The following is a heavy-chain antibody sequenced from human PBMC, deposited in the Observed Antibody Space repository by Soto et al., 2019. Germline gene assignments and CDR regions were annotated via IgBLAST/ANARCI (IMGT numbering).Heavy chain of an antibody. CDR3: ARVYYYGSGSSFKYYYMDV. Sequence: EVQLVESGGGLVQPGGSLRLSCAASGFTFSSYDMHWVRQATGKGLEWVSAIGTAGDTYYPGSVKGRFTISRENAKNSLYLQMNSLRAGDTAVYYSARVYYYGSGSSFKYYYMDVWGKGTTVTVSS. J-gene: IGHJ6*03. CDR1: GFTFSSYD. CDR2: IGTAGDT. V-gene: IGHV3-13*01. D-gene: IGHD3-10*01.